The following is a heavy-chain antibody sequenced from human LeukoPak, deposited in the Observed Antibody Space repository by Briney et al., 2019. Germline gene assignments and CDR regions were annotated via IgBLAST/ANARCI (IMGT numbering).Heavy chain of an antibody. D-gene: IGHD5-12*01. J-gene: IGHJ4*02. CDR1: GYSISSGYY. CDR2: IYHSGGS. Sequence: LETLSLTCAVSGYSISSGYYWGWIRQPPGKGLEWIGSIYHSGGSYYNPSLKSRVTISVDTSKNQFSLKLSSVTAADTAVYFCARLYSDYVGGAFDYWGQGTLVTVSS. V-gene: IGHV4-38-2*01. CDR3: ARLYSDYVGGAFDY.